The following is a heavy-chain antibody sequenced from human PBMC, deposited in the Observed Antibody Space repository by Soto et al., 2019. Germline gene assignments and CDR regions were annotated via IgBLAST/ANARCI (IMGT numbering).Heavy chain of an antibody. J-gene: IGHJ4*02. CDR2: IKSKSDGETA. Sequence: EVQLVESGGGSVKPGGSLRLSCAASGLTFSNVWMTWVRQAPGKGLEWVGRIKSKSDGETADVAAPVKARFTISRDDSKNTVFLEMNSLKSEDTALYYCAITAMINRGSSTSFDYWGRGTQVTVSS. CDR1: GLTFSNVW. D-gene: IGHD5-18*01. V-gene: IGHV3-15*01. CDR3: AITAMINRGSSTSFDY.